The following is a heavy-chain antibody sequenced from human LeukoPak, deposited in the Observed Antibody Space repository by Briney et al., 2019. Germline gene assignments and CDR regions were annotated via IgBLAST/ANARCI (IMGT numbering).Heavy chain of an antibody. J-gene: IGHJ4*02. CDR1: GGSISSSSYY. V-gene: IGHV4-39*02. CDR2: IYYSGST. CDR3: ARDRLHYVEYEKTFDY. Sequence: SSETLSLTCTVSGGSISSSSYYWGWIRQPPGKRLEWIGSIYYSGSTYYNPSLKSRVTISVDTSKNQFSLKLSSVTAADTAVYYCARDRLHYVEYEKTFDYWGQGTLVTVSS. D-gene: IGHD4-17*01.